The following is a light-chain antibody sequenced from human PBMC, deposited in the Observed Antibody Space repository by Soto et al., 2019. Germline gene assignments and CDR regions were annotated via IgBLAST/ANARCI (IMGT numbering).Light chain of an antibody. CDR2: DAS. CDR3: QQRSNWPPFT. CDR1: QSVSSY. J-gene: IGKJ3*01. Sequence: EIVLTQSPATLSLSPGERATLSCRASQSVSSYLAWYQQKPGQAPRLLIYDASNRATGIPARFSGSGSGTDFTLNISSLEPEDFPVYYCQQRSNWPPFTLGPGTKVDIK. V-gene: IGKV3-11*01.